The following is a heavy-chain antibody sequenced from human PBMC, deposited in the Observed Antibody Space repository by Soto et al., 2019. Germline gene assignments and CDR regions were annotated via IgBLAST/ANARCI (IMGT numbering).Heavy chain of an antibody. Sequence: ASVKVSFKSSGYVFTSSFVHWVRQAPGQGLEWMGMINPSVGSTTYAHKFQGRVAVTWEMSTATGYMDLRSPTSAATAIYYCAREVDSGGMPDDTGDYAGLDVWG. CDR2: INPSVGST. J-gene: IGHJ6*04. D-gene: IGHD5-12*01. CDR3: AREVDSGGMPDDTGDYAGLDV. V-gene: IGHV1-46*01. CDR1: GYVFTSSF.